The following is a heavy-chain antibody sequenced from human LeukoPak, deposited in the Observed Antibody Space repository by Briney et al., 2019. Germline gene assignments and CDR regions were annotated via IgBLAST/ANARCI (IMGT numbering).Heavy chain of an antibody. J-gene: IGHJ5*02. V-gene: IGHV4-34*01. CDR1: GGSFSGYY. Sequence: LETLSLTCAVYGGSFSGYYWSWIRQPPGKGLEWIGEINHSGSTNYNPSLKSRVTISVDTSKNQFSLKLSSVTAADTAVYYCARQTLPGWFDPWGQGTLVTVSS. CDR2: INHSGST. CDR3: ARQTLPGWFDP.